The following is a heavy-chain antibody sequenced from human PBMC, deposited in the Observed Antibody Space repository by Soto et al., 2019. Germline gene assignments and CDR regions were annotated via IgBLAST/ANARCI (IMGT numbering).Heavy chain of an antibody. CDR1: GDSVSSNSAA. J-gene: IGHJ4*02. CDR3: ARESVGITDY. CDR2: TYYRSKWYN. V-gene: IGHV6-1*01. D-gene: IGHD2-21*01. Sequence: QSQTLSLTCAISGDSVSSNSAAWNWIRQSPSRGLERLGRTYYRSKWYNDDAVSVQTRITINPDLSKHQFSLQLNSETPEDTSVYYCARESVGITDYWGQGTLVTVSS.